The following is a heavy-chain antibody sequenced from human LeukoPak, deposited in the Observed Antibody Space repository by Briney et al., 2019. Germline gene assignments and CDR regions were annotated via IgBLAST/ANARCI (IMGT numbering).Heavy chain of an antibody. CDR3: ARVDCSSTSCCIVDY. V-gene: IGHV4-34*01. Sequence: PSETLSLTCAVYGGSFSGYYWSWIRQPPGKGLEWIGEINHSGSTNYNPSLKSRVTISVDTSKNQFSLKLSSVTAADTAVYYCARVDCSSTSCCIVDYWGQGTLVTVSS. J-gene: IGHJ4*02. CDR2: INHSGST. D-gene: IGHD2-2*01. CDR1: GGSFSGYY.